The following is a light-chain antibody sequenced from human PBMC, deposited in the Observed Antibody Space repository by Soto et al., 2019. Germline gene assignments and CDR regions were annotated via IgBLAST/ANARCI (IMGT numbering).Light chain of an antibody. J-gene: IGKJ1*01. V-gene: IGKV1-39*01. CDR1: QSISSY. Sequence: DIQMTQSPSSLSASVGDRVTITCRASQSISSYLNWYQQKPGKAPKLLIYAASSLQSGVPSRFSGSGSGTDFTLTISSLQPEDFATYYCQQNYSTPLTFGQGTKVEI. CDR3: QQNYSTPLT. CDR2: AAS.